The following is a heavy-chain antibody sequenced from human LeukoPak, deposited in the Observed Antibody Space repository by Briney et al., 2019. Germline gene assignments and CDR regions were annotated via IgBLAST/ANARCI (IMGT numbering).Heavy chain of an antibody. CDR2: IIPIFGTA. CDR3: AREAGLGSSGYYFGWFDP. J-gene: IGHJ5*02. Sequence: ASVKVSCKASGGTFSSYAISWVRQAPGHGLEWVGGIIPIFGTANYAQKFQGRVTITADESTSTAYMELSSLRSEDTAVYYCAREAGLGSSGYYFGWFDPWGQGTLVTVSS. D-gene: IGHD3-22*01. CDR1: GGTFSSYA. V-gene: IGHV1-69*13.